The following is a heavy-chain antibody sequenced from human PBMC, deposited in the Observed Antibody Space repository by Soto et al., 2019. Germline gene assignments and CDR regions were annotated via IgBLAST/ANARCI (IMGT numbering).Heavy chain of an antibody. CDR2: IDYSGST. CDR3: ARGRYYYDSRGFDP. CDR1: GVSISIGGYY. Sequence: SETLSLTCTVSGVSISIGGYYWSLIREDPGKGLEWIGYIDYSGSTYYNPSLKSRVTISIDTSKKQFSLKLSSVTAADTAVYYCARGRYYYDSRGFDPWGQGTLVTVSS. J-gene: IGHJ5*02. D-gene: IGHD3-22*01. V-gene: IGHV4-31*03.